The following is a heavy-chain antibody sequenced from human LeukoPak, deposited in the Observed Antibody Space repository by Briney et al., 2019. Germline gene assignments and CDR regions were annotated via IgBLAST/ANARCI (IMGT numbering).Heavy chain of an antibody. J-gene: IGHJ3*02. CDR2: IYHSGST. CDR1: SASVRSYY. D-gene: IGHD1-1*01. V-gene: IGHV4-59*08. Sequence: SETLSLTCTFSSASVRSYYWGWIRQPPGKGLEWIGYIYHSGSTDYNLSLKSRVTISLDTSKNLFSLKLSSVSAADTAVYYCARPSGMGPAFDIWGQGTMVTVSS. CDR3: ARPSGMGPAFDI.